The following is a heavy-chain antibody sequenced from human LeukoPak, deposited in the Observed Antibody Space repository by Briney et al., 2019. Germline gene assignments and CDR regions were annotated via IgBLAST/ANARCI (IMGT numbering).Heavy chain of an antibody. D-gene: IGHD2-15*01. CDR2: INPNSGDT. Sequence: ASVKVSCKASGYTFTGYYMHWVRQAPGQGLEWMGWINPNSGDTNYAQKFQGRVTVTRDTSISTAYMELSRLRSDDTAVYYCARTFVVYCSGGSCSSASHFDYWGQGTLVTVSS. J-gene: IGHJ4*02. CDR3: ARTFVVYCSGGSCSSASHFDY. CDR1: GYTFTGYY. V-gene: IGHV1-2*02.